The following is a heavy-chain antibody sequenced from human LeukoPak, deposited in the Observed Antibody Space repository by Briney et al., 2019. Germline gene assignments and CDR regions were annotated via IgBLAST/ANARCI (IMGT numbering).Heavy chain of an antibody. D-gene: IGHD1-26*01. Sequence: GGSLRLSCAVSGFTFSSYAMHWVRQAPGKGLEWVASISSDGNNMAGISSDGSNKNYADSVKGRFTISRDNSKNTVYLQMNSLRAEDTAVYYCARELREHGVFDIWGQGTMVTVSS. CDR2: ISSDGSNK. V-gene: IGHV3-30*14. J-gene: IGHJ3*02. CDR1: GFTFSSYA. CDR3: ARELREHGVFDI.